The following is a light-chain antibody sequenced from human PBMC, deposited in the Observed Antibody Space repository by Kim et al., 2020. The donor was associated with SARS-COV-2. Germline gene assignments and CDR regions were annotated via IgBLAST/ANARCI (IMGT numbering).Light chain of an antibody. J-gene: IGKJ3*01. CDR1: QNINSH. V-gene: IGKV1-39*01. CDR3: QRTNITPFT. Sequence: DIQMTQSPSSLSASVGDRVTITCRTSQNINSHLNWYHQKPGRAPKLLIYAASTLQGGVPSRFSGSGSETDFTLTISSLQPEDFATYFCQRTNITPFTFGAGTKVDIK. CDR2: AAS.